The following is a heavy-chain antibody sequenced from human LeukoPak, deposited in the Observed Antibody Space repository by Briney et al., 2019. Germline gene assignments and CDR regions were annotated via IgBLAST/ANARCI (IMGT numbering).Heavy chain of an antibody. CDR1: GYTFTSYA. V-gene: IGHV1-18*01. J-gene: IGHJ4*02. Sequence: ASVKVSCKASGYTFTSYAMNWVRQAPGQGLEWMGWISAYNGNTNYAQKLQGRVTMTTDTSTSTAYMELRSLRSDDTAVYYCARGDIVGATNWFDYWGQGTLVTVSS. D-gene: IGHD1-26*01. CDR2: ISAYNGNT. CDR3: ARGDIVGATNWFDY.